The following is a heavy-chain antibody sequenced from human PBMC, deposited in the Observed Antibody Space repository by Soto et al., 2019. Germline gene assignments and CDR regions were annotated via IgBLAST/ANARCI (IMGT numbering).Heavy chain of an antibody. V-gene: IGHV4-31*03. CDR3: ARAHFWSGYYGSPWFDP. Sequence: SETLSLTCTVSGGSISSGGYYWSWIRQHPGKGLEWIGYIYYSGSTYYNPSLKSRVTISVDTSKDQFSLKLSSVTAADTAVYYCARAHFWSGYYGSPWFDPWGQGTLVTVSS. D-gene: IGHD3-3*01. J-gene: IGHJ5*02. CDR2: IYYSGST. CDR1: GGSISSGGYY.